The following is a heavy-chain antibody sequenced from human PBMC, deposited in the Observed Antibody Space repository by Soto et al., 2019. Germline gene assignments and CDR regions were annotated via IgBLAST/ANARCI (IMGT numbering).Heavy chain of an antibody. Sequence: EVQLVESGGGLVQRGGSLRVSCAASGFTFSRFWMHWVRQAPGMGLVWVSRINSDGSSTNYADSVKGRFTISRDNAKNTRYLQTTRLRGEDTAVYYCARAGGSWSGGSCTQEYFYGMAVWGQGTTVTVSS. D-gene: IGHD2-15*01. CDR3: ARAGGSWSGGSCTQEYFYGMAV. CDR1: GFTFSRFW. V-gene: IGHV3-74*01. J-gene: IGHJ6*02. CDR2: INSDGSST.